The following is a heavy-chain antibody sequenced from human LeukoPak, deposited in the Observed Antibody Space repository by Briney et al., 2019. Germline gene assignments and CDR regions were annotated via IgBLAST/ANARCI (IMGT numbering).Heavy chain of an antibody. V-gene: IGHV3-23*01. Sequence: GGSLRLSCAGSGFSFSNAWMTWVRQAPGKGLEWVSGISIGGGFTDYADSVRGRFTVSRDNSKNTLSLQMSNLRAEDTAIYYCAKLHSATITADYDHWGQGTLVTVSS. CDR1: GFSFSNAW. J-gene: IGHJ4*02. CDR3: AKLHSATITADYDH. CDR2: ISIGGGFT. D-gene: IGHD1-14*01.